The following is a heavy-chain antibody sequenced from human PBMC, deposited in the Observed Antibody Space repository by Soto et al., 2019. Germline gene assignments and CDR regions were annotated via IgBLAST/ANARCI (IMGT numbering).Heavy chain of an antibody. CDR1: GGSSSSYY. CDR2: IYYSGST. J-gene: IGHJ4*02. Sequence: PSETLSLTCTVSGGSSSSYYWSWIRQPPGKGLEWIGYIYYSGSTYYNPSLKSRVTLSLDRSKNQFSLRLSSMTAADTAVYYCARGVGGAGSYYGLHYFDYWGQGTLVTVSS. V-gene: IGHV4-59*12. CDR3: ARGVGGAGSYYGLHYFDY. D-gene: IGHD3-10*01.